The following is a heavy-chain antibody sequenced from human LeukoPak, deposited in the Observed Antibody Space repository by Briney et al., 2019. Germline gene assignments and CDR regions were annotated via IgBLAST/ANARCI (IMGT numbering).Heavy chain of an antibody. D-gene: IGHD3-22*01. V-gene: IGHV3-30-3*01. CDR3: ARDGNYYDSSGSDY. CDR1: GFTFSSYA. Sequence: PGGSLRLSCAASGFTFSSYAMHWVRQAPGKGLEWVAIISYDGSNKYYADSVKGRFTISRDNSKNTLYVQMNSLRAEDTAVYYCARDGNYYDSSGSDYWGQGTLVTVSS. J-gene: IGHJ4*02. CDR2: ISYDGSNK.